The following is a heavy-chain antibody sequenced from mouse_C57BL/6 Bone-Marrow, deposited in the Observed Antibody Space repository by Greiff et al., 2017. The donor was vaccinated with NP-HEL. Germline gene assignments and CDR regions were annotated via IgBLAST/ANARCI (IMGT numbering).Heavy chain of an antibody. CDR1: GYTFTSYG. V-gene: IGHV1-81*01. J-gene: IGHJ1*03. CDR3: ARSDYGNYVENWYFDV. Sequence: QVQLKQSGAELARPGASVKLSCKASGYTFTSYGISWVKQRTGQGLEWIGEIYPRSGNTYYNEKFKGKATLTADKSSSTAYMELRSLTSEDSAVYFCARSDYGNYVENWYFDVWGTETTVTVSS. CDR2: IYPRSGNT. D-gene: IGHD2-1*01.